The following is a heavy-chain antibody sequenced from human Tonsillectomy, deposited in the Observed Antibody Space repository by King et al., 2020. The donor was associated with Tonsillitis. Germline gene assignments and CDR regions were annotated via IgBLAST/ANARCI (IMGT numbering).Heavy chain of an antibody. CDR2: INHSGST. Sequence: VQLQQWGAGLLKPSETLSLTCAVYGGSFSGYYWSWIRQPPGKGLEWIGEINHSGSTNYNPSLKSRVTISVDTSKNQFSLKLSSVTAADTAVYYCARGVRNSMVRGAKGYFQHWGKGTLVTVSS. CDR3: ARGVRNSMVRGAKGYFQH. V-gene: IGHV4-34*01. D-gene: IGHD3-10*01. CDR1: GGSFSGYY. J-gene: IGHJ1*01.